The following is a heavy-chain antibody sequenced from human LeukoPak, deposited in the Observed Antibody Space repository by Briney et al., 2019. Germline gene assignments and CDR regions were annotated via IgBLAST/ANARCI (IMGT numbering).Heavy chain of an antibody. CDR1: GFTFSSYG. J-gene: IGHJ6*02. CDR3: ARETPPGYYGSGPSYYYYGMDV. V-gene: IGHV3-33*01. CDR2: IWYDGSNK. D-gene: IGHD3-10*01. Sequence: GRSLRLSCAASGFTFSSYGMHWVRQAPGKGLEWVAVIWYDGSNKYYADSVKGRFTISRDNSKNTLYLQMNSLRAEDTAVYYCARETPPGYYGSGPSYYYYGMDVCGQGTTVTVSS.